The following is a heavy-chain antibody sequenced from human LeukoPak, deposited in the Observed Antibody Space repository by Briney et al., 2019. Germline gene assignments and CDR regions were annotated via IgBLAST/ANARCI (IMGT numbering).Heavy chain of an antibody. Sequence: SETLSLTCTVSGGSISSSSYYWGWIRQPPGKGLEWIGNIYYSGSTYYNPSLKSRVTISVDTSKNQFSLKLSSVTAADTAVYYCARFAGYSSGWYQGDYWGQGTLVTVSS. CDR3: ARFAGYSSGWYQGDY. D-gene: IGHD6-19*01. CDR1: GGSISSSSYY. CDR2: IYYSGST. J-gene: IGHJ4*02. V-gene: IGHV4-39*07.